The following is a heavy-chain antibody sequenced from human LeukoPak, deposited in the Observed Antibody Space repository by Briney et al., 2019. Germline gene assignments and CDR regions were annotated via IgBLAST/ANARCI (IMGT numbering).Heavy chain of an antibody. D-gene: IGHD4-17*01. CDR2: ISSSTSYI. J-gene: IGHJ4*02. CDR1: GFTFSSYS. Sequence: GGSLRLSCAASGFTFSSYSMNWIRQAPGKGLEWVSSISSSTSYIYYADSVKGRFTISKDNAKNSLYLQMNSLRAEDTAVYYCARAGGSTVTHSDYWGQGTLVTVSS. V-gene: IGHV3-21*01. CDR3: ARAGGSTVTHSDY.